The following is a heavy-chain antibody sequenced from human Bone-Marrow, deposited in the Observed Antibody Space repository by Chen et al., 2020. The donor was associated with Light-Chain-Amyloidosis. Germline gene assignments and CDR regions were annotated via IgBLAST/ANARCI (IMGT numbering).Heavy chain of an antibody. V-gene: IGHV4-34*01. CDR3: ASYDSSGYNDY. J-gene: IGHJ4*02. CDR2: INHSGST. Sequence: QVQLQQWGAGLLKPSETLSLTCAVYGGSFSGYSWSWIRQPPGKGLEWIGEINHSGSTNYNPSLKSRVTISVDTSKNQFSLKLSSVTAADTAVYYCASYDSSGYNDYWGQGTLVTVSS. D-gene: IGHD3-22*01. CDR1: GGSFSGYS.